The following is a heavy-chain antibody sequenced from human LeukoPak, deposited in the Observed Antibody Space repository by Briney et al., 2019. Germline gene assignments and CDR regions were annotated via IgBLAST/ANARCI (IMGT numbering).Heavy chain of an antibody. CDR1: DDSFSSHY. V-gene: IGHV4-59*11. J-gene: IGHJ3*02. D-gene: IGHD4-17*01. CDR2: ISYIGST. Sequence: SETLSPTCAVSDDSFSSHYWTWIRQPPGKGLEWIGYISYIGSTNYNPSLKSRASISIDTSKNQFSLKLTSVTAADTAVYYCARDLITVTKGFDIWGQGTMVGVSS. CDR3: ARDLITVTKGFDI.